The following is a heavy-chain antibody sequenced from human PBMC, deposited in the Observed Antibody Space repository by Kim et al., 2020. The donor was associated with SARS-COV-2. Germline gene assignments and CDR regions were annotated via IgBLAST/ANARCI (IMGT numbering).Heavy chain of an antibody. V-gene: IGHV3-23*03. D-gene: IGHD6-19*01. CDR2: IYSGGSST. Sequence: GGSLRLSCAASGFTFSSYAMSWVRQAPGKGLEWVSVIYSGGSSTYYADSVKGRFTISRDNSKNTLYLQMNSLRAEDTAVYYCAKGIYSSGWSTTVDYWGQGTLVTVSS. J-gene: IGHJ4*02. CDR1: GFTFSSYA. CDR3: AKGIYSSGWSTTVDY.